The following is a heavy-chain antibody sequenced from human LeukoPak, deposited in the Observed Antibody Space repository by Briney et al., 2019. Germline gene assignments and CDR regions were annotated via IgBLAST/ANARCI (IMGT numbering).Heavy chain of an antibody. D-gene: IGHD4-23*01. J-gene: IGHJ6*03. Sequence: PSETLSLTCTVSGGSISSYYWSWIRQPPGKGLEWLGYIYYSGSTNYNPSLKSRVTISVDTSKNQFSLKLSSVTAADTAVYYCARTMYGGNFYYYYYMDVWGKGTTVTVSS. CDR2: IYYSGST. V-gene: IGHV4-59*08. CDR3: ARTMYGGNFYYYYYMDV. CDR1: GGSISSYY.